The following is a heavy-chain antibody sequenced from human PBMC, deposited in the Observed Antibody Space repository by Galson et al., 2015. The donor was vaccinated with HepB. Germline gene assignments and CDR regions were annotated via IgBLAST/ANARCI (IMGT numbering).Heavy chain of an antibody. CDR2: IYYSGST. J-gene: IGHJ3*02. D-gene: IGHD2-15*01. CDR1: ARSISSFY. V-gene: IGHV4-59*12. Sequence: SQSRSLTCTVSARSISSFYWSWIRHPAEKVREWIGSIYYSGSTNYNTSLKGRVTISVDTSKNQFSLKLSSVTAADTAVYYCARGTPVVVTFDIWGQGTVVTVSS. CDR3: ARGTPVVVTFDI.